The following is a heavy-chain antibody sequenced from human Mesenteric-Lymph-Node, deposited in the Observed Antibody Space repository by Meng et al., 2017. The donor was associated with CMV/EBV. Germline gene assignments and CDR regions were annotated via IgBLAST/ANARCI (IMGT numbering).Heavy chain of an antibody. J-gene: IGHJ6*02. Sequence: GGSLRLSCAASGFTFSRYWMHWVRQVPGKGLVWVSGISWNSGRIGYADSVKGRFTISRDNAKNSLYLQMNSLRPEDTALYYCVKVLKHYTDYYQYGMDVWGQGTTVTVSS. CDR2: ISWNSGRI. V-gene: IGHV3-9*01. CDR3: VKVLKHYTDYYQYGMDV. CDR1: GFTFSRYW. D-gene: IGHD3-3*01.